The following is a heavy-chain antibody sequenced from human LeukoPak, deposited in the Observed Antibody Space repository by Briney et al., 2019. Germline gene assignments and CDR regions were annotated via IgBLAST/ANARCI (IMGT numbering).Heavy chain of an antibody. V-gene: IGHV4-38-2*02. J-gene: IGHJ6*04. Sequence: NPSETLSLTCAVSGYSISSGYYWGWIRQPPGKGLEWIGSIYHSGSTYYNPSLKSRVTISVDTSKNQFSLKLSSVTAADTAVYYCARDDVVRGVIPYYYGMDVWGKGTTVTVSS. CDR3: ARDDVVRGVIPYYYGMDV. CDR1: GYSISSGYY. D-gene: IGHD3-10*01. CDR2: IYHSGST.